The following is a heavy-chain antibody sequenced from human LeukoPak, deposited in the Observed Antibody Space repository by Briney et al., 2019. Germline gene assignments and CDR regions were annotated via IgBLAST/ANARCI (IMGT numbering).Heavy chain of an antibody. CDR2: IHTSGRT. J-gene: IGHJ4*02. V-gene: IGHV4-61*09. CDR3: ARDRCSGGSCYFDY. D-gene: IGHD2-15*01. CDR1: GGSISSGSYY. Sequence: PSQTLSLTCTVSGGSISSGSYYWSWIRQPAGKGLEWIGHIHTSGRTNYNPSLKSRVTISINTSKNQFSLNLSSVTAADTAVYYCARDRCSGGSCYFDYWGQGTLVTVSS.